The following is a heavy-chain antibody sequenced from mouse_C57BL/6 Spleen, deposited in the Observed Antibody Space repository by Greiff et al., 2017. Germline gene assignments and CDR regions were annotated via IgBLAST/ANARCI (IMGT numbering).Heavy chain of an antibody. J-gene: IGHJ1*03. D-gene: IGHD1-1*01. Sequence: EVQVVESGGGLVQPGGSMKLSCVASGFTFSNYWMNWVRQSPEKGLEWVAQIRLRSDNYATHYAESVKGRCTISREDTKSSVYLEMNNLRAEDTGIHYCGTTVGAPFDFWGTGTTVTVSS. CDR3: GTTVGAPFDF. V-gene: IGHV6-3*01. CDR2: IRLRSDNYAT. CDR1: GFTFSNYW.